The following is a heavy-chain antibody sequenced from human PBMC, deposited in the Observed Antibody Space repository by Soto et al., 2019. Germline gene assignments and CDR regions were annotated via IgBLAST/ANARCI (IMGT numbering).Heavy chain of an antibody. J-gene: IGHJ3*02. CDR3: ARGKGTYTGDAFDI. D-gene: IGHD1-1*01. CDR2: IIPILGIA. V-gene: IGHV1-69*02. Sequence: QVQLVQSGAEVKKPGSSVKVSCKASGGTFSSYTISWVRQAPGQGLEWMGRIIPILGIANYAKKFQGRVTITADKSTSTAYMELSSLRSEDTAVYYCARGKGTYTGDAFDIWGQGTMVTVSS. CDR1: GGTFSSYT.